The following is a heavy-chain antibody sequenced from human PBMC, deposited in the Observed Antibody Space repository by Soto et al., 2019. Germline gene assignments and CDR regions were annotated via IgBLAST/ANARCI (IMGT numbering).Heavy chain of an antibody. Sequence: EVQLVETGGGLIQPGGSLRLSCAVSGFTVNNNYMQWVRQAPGQGLEWVSLIYSGGGTYYADSVKGRFTISRDSNTLYLQMTNLRVEDTAVYYCAASPSAGYWGRGTLVTVSS. V-gene: IGHV3-53*02. CDR2: IYSGGGT. J-gene: IGHJ4*02. CDR1: GFTVNNNY. CDR3: AASPSAGY.